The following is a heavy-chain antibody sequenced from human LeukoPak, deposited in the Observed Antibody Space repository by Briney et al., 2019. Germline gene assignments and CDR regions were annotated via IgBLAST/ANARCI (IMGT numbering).Heavy chain of an antibody. Sequence: PSETLSLTCTVSGGSISNYYWNWIRQPAGKGLEWIGSIYYSGSTYYNPSLKSRVTISVDTSKNQFSLRLSSVTAADTAVYYCARSYSASYDSPAGWFDPWGQGTLVTVSS. D-gene: IGHD3-22*01. CDR1: GGSISNYY. CDR2: IYYSGST. J-gene: IGHJ5*02. CDR3: ARSYSASYDSPAGWFDP. V-gene: IGHV4-59*05.